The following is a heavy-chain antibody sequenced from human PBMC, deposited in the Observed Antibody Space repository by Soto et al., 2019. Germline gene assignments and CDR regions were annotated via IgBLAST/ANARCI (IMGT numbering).Heavy chain of an antibody. V-gene: IGHV3-23*01. J-gene: IGHJ4*02. CDR3: VLEGGYEGDY. Sequence: EVQLLESGGGLVQPGGSLRISCAASGFTFSSYAMSWVRQAPGKGLEWVSAISGRGGSTYYADSVKGRFTISRDNSKNTLYLQMNSLRAEDTAVYYGVLEGGYEGDYWGQGTLVTVSS. CDR1: GFTFSSYA. D-gene: IGHD5-12*01. CDR2: ISGRGGST.